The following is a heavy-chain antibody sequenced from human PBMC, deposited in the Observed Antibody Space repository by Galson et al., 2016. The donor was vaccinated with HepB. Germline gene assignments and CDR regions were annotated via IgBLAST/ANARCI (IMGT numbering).Heavy chain of an antibody. CDR2: IHDSGNT. J-gene: IGHJ6*02. CDR3: ARDEGFYTGMDV. V-gene: IGHV4-61*01. CDR1: SDPVTSGTYY. D-gene: IGHD2-2*02. Sequence: SETLSLTCTVSSDPVTSGTYYWSWVRQSPGKGLDWIGYIHDSGNTNYNPSIKSRFTISRDTSKNQFFLELTSVTAADTAVYYCARDEGFYTGMDVWGQGTTVTVAS.